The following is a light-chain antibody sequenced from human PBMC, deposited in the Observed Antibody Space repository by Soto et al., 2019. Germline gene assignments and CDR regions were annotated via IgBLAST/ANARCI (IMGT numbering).Light chain of an antibody. CDR1: SSDVGGYNY. CDR2: DVS. Sequence: QSALTQPASVSGSPGQSITISCTGTSSDVGGYNYVSWYQQHPGKAPKLMIYDVSNRPSGVSKRFSGSKSGNTASLTIAGRQCEQESEYDCNLYTSGSRVVFGGGTNLTVI. J-gene: IGLJ2*01. CDR3: NLYTSGSRVV. V-gene: IGLV2-14*01.